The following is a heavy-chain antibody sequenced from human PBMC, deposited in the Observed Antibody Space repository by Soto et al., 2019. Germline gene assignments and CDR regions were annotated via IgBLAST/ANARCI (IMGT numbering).Heavy chain of an antibody. CDR3: AGQTFGRHYYYCGMDV. CDR2: IWYDGSNK. Sequence: VGSLRLSCAASGFTFSSYGMHWVRQAPGKGLEWVAVIWYDGSNKYYADSVKGRFTISRDNSKNTLYLQMNSLRAEDTAVYYCAGQTFGRHYYYCGMDVWGQGTTVTVSS. V-gene: IGHV3-33*01. CDR1: GFTFSSYG. J-gene: IGHJ6*02. D-gene: IGHD1-26*01.